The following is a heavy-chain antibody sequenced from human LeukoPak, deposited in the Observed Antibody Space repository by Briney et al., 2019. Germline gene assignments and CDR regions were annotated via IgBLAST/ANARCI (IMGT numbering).Heavy chain of an antibody. CDR2: INPNSGGT. V-gene: IGHV1-2*02. CDR3: ARGYSGYVLGDYFDY. CDR1: GYTFTGYY. D-gene: IGHD5-12*01. J-gene: IGHJ4*02. Sequence: EASVKVSCKASGYTFTGYYMHWVRQAPGQGLEWMGWINPNSGGTNYAQKFQGRVTMTRDTSISTAYMELSRLRSDDTAVYYCARGYSGYVLGDYFDYWGQGTLVTVFS.